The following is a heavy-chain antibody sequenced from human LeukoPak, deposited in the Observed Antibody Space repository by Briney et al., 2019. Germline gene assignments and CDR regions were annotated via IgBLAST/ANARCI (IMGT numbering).Heavy chain of an antibody. V-gene: IGHV3-48*03. J-gene: IGHJ4*02. CDR2: ISSSGSTI. D-gene: IGHD3-16*01. CDR1: GFTFSSYE. Sequence: GGSLRLSCAASGFTFSSYEMNWVRQAPGKGLEWVSYISSSGSTIYYADSVKGRFTISRDNAKNLLFLQMNSLSAEDTAIYYYTRNYADYDYWGQGSLVTVSS. CDR3: TRNYADYDY.